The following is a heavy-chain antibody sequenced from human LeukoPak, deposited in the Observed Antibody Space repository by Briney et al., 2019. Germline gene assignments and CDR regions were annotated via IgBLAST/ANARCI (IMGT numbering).Heavy chain of an antibody. V-gene: IGHV3-30-3*01. CDR2: ISYDGSGK. CDR3: AKDYYGSGSYSTGMDI. J-gene: IGHJ3*02. D-gene: IGHD3-10*01. CDR1: GFTFGAYV. Sequence: PGGSLRLSCAASGFTFGAYVLHWVRQAPGKGLEWVGMISYDGSGKYYADSVKGRFTISRDNSENTLYLQMNSLRVEDTAVYYCAKDYYGSGSYSTGMDIWGQGTMVTVSS.